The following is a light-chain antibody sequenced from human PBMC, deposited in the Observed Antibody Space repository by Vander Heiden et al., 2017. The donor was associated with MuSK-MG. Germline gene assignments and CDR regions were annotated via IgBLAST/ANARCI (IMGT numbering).Light chain of an antibody. CDR2: GAS. CDR3: QQYGSSPLT. J-gene: IGKJ4*01. V-gene: IGKV3-20*01. Sequence: EIVLTQSPGTLSLSPGERATLSCRASQSVSSSYLAWYQQKPGQAPRLLIYGASSGSGTDFTLTISRLEPEDFAVYYCQQYGSSPLTFGGGTKVEI. CDR1: QSVSSSY.